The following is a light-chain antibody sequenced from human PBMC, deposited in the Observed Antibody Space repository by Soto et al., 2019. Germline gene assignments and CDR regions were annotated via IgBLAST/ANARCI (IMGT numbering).Light chain of an antibody. CDR3: QQRRNWPPIT. J-gene: IGKJ5*01. CDR1: QSVSSY. V-gene: IGKV3-11*01. Sequence: ETVLTQSPATLSLSPGERATLSCRASQSVSSYLAWYQQKPGQAPRILIYDASNRATGIPARFSGSGSGTDFTLTISSLEPEDFAVYYCQQRRNWPPITFGQGTRLEIK. CDR2: DAS.